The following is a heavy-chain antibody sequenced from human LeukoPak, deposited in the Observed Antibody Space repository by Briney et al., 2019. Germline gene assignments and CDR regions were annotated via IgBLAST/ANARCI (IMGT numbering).Heavy chain of an antibody. CDR1: GFTFTDYS. V-gene: IGHV3-21*01. J-gene: IGHJ6*03. CDR2: ISTVSTYT. D-gene: IGHD6-25*01. Sequence: PGGSLRLSCATSGFTFTDYSMTWVRQAPGKGLEWVSFISTVSTYTFYSDSVKGRFTISRDNRKNTLYLQMSSLSAEDTAVYYCVRDGSGFYYYYYMDVWGRGTAVTVSS. CDR3: VRDGSGFYYYYYMDV.